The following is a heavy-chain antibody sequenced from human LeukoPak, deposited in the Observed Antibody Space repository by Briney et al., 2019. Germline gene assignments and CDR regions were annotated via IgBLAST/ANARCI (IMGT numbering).Heavy chain of an antibody. Sequence: QPGGSLRLSCAASGFTFSSYSMNWVRQAPGKGLEWVSGISWNSGSIGYADSVKGRFTISRDNAKNSLYLQMNSLRAEDTALYYCAKDRGSGSHNWFDPWGQGTLVTVSS. CDR1: GFTFSSYS. J-gene: IGHJ5*02. V-gene: IGHV3-9*01. CDR2: ISWNSGSI. D-gene: IGHD1-26*01. CDR3: AKDRGSGSHNWFDP.